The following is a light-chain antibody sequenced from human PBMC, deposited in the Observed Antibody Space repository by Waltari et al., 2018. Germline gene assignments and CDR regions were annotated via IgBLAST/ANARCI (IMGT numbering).Light chain of an antibody. CDR3: QQYGTSMET. Sequence: EIVLTQSPGTLSLSPGESATLPCRASQTVSRNYLAWYQQKPGQAPRLLIHGASSRATGIPDRFSGSGSGADFTLTISRLEPEDFAVYYCQQYGTSMETFGQGTKVE. J-gene: IGKJ1*01. CDR2: GAS. V-gene: IGKV3-20*01. CDR1: QTVSRNY.